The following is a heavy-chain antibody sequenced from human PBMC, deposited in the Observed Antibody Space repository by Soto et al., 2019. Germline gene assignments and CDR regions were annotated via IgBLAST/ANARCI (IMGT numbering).Heavy chain of an antibody. Sequence: AGGSLRLSCVASGFSFRNYGMHWVRQAPGKGLEWVAVISYEEINNKNYADSVKGRFTISRDNAKNSLYLQMNSLRAEDTALYYCAKATHPIAAAGNSETFDYWGQGTLVTVSS. D-gene: IGHD6-13*01. V-gene: IGHV3-30*18. CDR2: ISYEEINNK. CDR3: AKATHPIAAAGNSETFDY. J-gene: IGHJ4*02. CDR1: GFSFRNYG.